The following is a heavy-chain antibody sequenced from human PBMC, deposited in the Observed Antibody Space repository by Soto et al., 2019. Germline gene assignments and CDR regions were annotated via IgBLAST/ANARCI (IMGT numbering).Heavy chain of an antibody. CDR2: INPNSGGT. D-gene: IGHD3-22*01. J-gene: IGHJ4*02. CDR3: ARAEGAYDSDSSGYYYFDY. CDR1: GYTFTGYY. Sequence: QVQLVQSGAEVKKPGASVKVSCKASGYTFTGYYMHWVRQAPGQGLEWMGWINPNSGGTNYAQKFQGWVTMTRDKXXSXYXXELSRLRTDDTAVYYCARAEGAYDSDSSGYYYFDYWGQGTPVTVSS. V-gene: IGHV1-2*04.